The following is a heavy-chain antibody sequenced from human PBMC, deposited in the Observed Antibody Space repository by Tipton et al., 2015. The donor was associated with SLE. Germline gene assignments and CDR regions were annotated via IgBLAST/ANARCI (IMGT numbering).Heavy chain of an antibody. CDR3: ARGQYKRDY. J-gene: IGHJ4*02. CDR2: IHHSGTT. Sequence: TLSLTCTVSGVSTSSGGYFWNWIRHYPGKGLEWIGSIHHSGTTHYNPSLKTRLSLSLDTSKNQFSLNLRSVTAADTAVYYCARGQYKRDYWGQGTLVTVSS. V-gene: IGHV4-31*03. D-gene: IGHD1-1*01. CDR1: GVSTSSGGYF.